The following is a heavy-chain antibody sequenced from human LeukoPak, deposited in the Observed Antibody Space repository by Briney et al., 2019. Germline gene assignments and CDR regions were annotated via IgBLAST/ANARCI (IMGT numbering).Heavy chain of an antibody. CDR3: ARMVGAMTPFDY. CDR1: GYTFTSYD. J-gene: IGHJ4*02. CDR2: MNPNSGST. Sequence: ASVKVSCKASGYTFTSYDINWVRQATGQGLEWMGWMNPNSGSTGHAQKFQGRVTMTRNTSISTAYMELSSLRSEDTAVYYCARMVGAMTPFDYWGQGTLVTVSS. V-gene: IGHV1-8*01. D-gene: IGHD1-26*01.